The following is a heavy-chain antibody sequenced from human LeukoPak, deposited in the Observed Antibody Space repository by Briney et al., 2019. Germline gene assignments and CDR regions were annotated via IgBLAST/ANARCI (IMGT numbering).Heavy chain of an antibody. Sequence: SETLSLTCTVSGGSISSSSYYWGWIRQPPGKGLEWIGSIYYSGSTYYNPSLKSRVTISVDTSKNRFSLKLSSVTAADTAVYYCARVFSPSFTSLYYFDYWGQGTLVTVSS. J-gene: IGHJ4*02. CDR1: GGSISSSSYY. CDR3: ARVFSPSFTSLYYFDY. D-gene: IGHD2/OR15-2a*01. CDR2: IYYSGST. V-gene: IGHV4-39*07.